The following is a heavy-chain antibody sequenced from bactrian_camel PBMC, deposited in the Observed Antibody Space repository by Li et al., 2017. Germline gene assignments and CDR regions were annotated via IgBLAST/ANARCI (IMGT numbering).Heavy chain of an antibody. CDR1: GASISNYC. Sequence: QLVESGGGSVQTGGSLRLSCAASGASISNYCMGWFRQAPGKEREGVAYINYDGSTWYADSVKGRFTISKDNLKNTASLQMNSLKPEDTAMYYCAADPRRGYYCYMSTLPFSLYRGQGTQVTVS. D-gene: IGHD3*01. CDR3: AADPRRGYYCYMSTLPFSLY. J-gene: IGHJ4*01. CDR2: INYDGST. V-gene: IGHV3S53*01.